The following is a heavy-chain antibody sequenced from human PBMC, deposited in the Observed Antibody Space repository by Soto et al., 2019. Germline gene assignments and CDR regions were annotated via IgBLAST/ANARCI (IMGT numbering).Heavy chain of an antibody. Sequence: QLVESGGGSVQPGRSLRLSCAPSGFTFSSYEMNWVRQAPGKGLEWVSYISVSGTMRFYADAVKGRFTISRDNTKKILYLQMNSLRAEDTAIYYCATAGLTGTVWGQGTTVTVSS. CDR2: ISVSGTMR. V-gene: IGHV3-48*03. J-gene: IGHJ6*02. CDR3: ATAGLTGTV. D-gene: IGHD3-9*01. CDR1: GFTFSSYE.